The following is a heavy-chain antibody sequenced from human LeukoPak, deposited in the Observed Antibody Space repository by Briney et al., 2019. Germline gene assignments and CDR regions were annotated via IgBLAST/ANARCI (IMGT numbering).Heavy chain of an antibody. D-gene: IGHD4-17*01. CDR3: ARDTGWYFDL. J-gene: IGHJ2*01. V-gene: IGHV3-74*01. Sequence: GGSLRLSCAAPGFTFSGYWMHWVRQVPGKGLVWVSRITGDGSSTTYADSVKGRFTISRDNAKNTVFLQMISLGAEDTAVYYCARDTGWYFDLWGRGTLVTVSS. CDR1: GFTFSGYW. CDR2: ITGDGSST.